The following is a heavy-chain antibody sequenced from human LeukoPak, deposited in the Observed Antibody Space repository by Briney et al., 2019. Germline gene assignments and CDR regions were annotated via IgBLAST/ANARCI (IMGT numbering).Heavy chain of an antibody. V-gene: IGHV3-74*01. CDR2: INSDGIST. CDR1: GCTFSNYW. Sequence: PGGSLRLPCAASGCTFSNYWMHWFRQAPGKGLVWVSRINSDGISTGYADSVKGRFTVSRDNAKKRLYLQMNSLRAEDTAVYYCARDVGNFDYWGQGTLVTVSS. CDR3: ARDVGNFDY. J-gene: IGHJ4*02.